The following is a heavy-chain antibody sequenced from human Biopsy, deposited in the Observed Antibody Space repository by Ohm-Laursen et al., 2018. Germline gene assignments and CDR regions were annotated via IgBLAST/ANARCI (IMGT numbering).Heavy chain of an antibody. V-gene: IGHV3-23*01. CDR1: GFTFTNYA. Sequence: GSLRLSCAASGFTFTNYAMSWVRQAPGKGLVWVSSISASDDSKYYGDSVKGRFTISRDSSTNTLYLQMNGLRADDTAVYYCATGPVQMVYANLRGEFASWGQGALVTVSS. J-gene: IGHJ5*02. CDR2: ISASDDSK. D-gene: IGHD2-8*01. CDR3: ATGPVQMVYANLRGEFAS.